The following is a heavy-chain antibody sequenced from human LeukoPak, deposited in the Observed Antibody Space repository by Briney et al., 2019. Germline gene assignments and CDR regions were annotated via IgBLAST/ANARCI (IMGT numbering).Heavy chain of an antibody. Sequence: SETLSLTCTVSGGSITSYFWSWIRQPAGKGLEWIGRIYTSGSTNYNPSLKSRVTMSVDTPENQFSLKLSSVTAADTAVYYCARGAAASYHYFDYWGQGTLVSVSS. J-gene: IGHJ4*02. D-gene: IGHD3-16*02. V-gene: IGHV4-4*07. CDR1: GGSITSYF. CDR2: IYTSGST. CDR3: ARGAAASYHYFDY.